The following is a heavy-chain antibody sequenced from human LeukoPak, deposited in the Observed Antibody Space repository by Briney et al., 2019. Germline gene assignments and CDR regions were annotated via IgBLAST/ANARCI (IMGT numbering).Heavy chain of an antibody. CDR1: GFTVSSNY. CDR2: IYSGGST. Sequence: GGSLRLPCAASGFTVSSNYTSWVRQAPGKGLEWVSVIYSGGSTYYADSVKGRFTISRDISKNTLYLQMNSLRAEDTAVYYCARGGVAAAGMDMDVWGQGTTVTVSS. D-gene: IGHD6-13*01. J-gene: IGHJ6*02. V-gene: IGHV3-66*02. CDR3: ARGGVAAAGMDMDV.